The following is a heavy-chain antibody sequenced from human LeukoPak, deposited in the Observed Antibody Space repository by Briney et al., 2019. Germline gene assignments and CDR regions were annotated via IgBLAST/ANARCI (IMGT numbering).Heavy chain of an antibody. J-gene: IGHJ4*02. D-gene: IGHD5-18*01. CDR1: GGTFSSYA. Sequence: GASVKVSCKASGGTFSSYAISWVRQAPGQGLEWMGRIIPIFGTANYAQKFQGRVTITTDESTSTAYMELSSLRSEDTAVYYCAREVDTAMVRLLDYWGRGTLVTVSS. CDR2: IIPIFGTA. V-gene: IGHV1-69*05. CDR3: AREVDTAMVRLLDY.